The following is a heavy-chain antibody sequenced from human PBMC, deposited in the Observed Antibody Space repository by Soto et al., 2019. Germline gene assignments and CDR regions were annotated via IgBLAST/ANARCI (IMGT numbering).Heavy chain of an antibody. CDR1: GFTFSSYG. Sequence: QVQLVESGGGVVQPGRSLRLSCAGSGFTFSSYGMHWVRQAPGKGLEWVAVIWYDGSNKYYADSVKGRFTISRDNSKNTLYLQMNSLRAEDTAVYYCARDFSDYGDYGWGQGTLVTVSS. CDR3: ARDFSDYGDYG. CDR2: IWYDGSNK. D-gene: IGHD4-17*01. V-gene: IGHV3-33*01. J-gene: IGHJ4*02.